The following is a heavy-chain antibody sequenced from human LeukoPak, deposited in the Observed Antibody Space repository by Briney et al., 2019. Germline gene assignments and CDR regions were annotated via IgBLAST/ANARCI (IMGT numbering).Heavy chain of an antibody. CDR1: GGSFSGYY. V-gene: IGHV4-34*01. CDR2: INHSGST. D-gene: IGHD3-10*01. CDR3: ARGYGWASYNNFNY. J-gene: IGHJ4*02. Sequence: PSETLSLTCAVYGGSFSGYYWSWIRQPPGKGLEWIGEINHSGSTNYNPSLKSRVTISVDTSKNQFSLKLSSVTAADTAVYYCARGYGWASYNNFNYWGQGILVTVSS.